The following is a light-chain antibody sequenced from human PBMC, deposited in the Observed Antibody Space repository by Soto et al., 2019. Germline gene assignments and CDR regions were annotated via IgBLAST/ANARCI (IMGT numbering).Light chain of an antibody. CDR3: LQDYDYPRT. V-gene: IGKV1-6*01. CDR1: QGIRDE. CDR2: AAS. J-gene: IGKJ1*01. Sequence: AIQITQSPSSLSASVGDRVGITCLGSQGIRDELGWYQQKAGKAPNLLISAASRLQSGVPSRFSGRGSGTDFTLTISSLQPEDFATYYCLQDYDYPRTFGQGTKVDIK.